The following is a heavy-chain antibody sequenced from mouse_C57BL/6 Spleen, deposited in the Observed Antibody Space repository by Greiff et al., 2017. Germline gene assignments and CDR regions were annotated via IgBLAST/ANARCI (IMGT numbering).Heavy chain of an antibody. CDR3: ARPPYGSSHWYFDV. D-gene: IGHD1-1*01. V-gene: IGHV5-9*01. CDR1: GFTFSSYT. J-gene: IGHJ1*03. CDR2: ISGGGGNT. Sequence: EVKLVESGGGLVKPGGSLKLSCAASGFTFSSYTMSWVRQTPEKRLEWVATISGGGGNTYYPDSVKGRFTISRDNAKNTLYLQMSSLRSEDTALYYCARPPYGSSHWYFDVWGTGTTVTVSS.